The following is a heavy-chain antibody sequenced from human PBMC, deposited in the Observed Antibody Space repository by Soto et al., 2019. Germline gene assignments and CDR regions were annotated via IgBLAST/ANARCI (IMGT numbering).Heavy chain of an antibody. V-gene: IGHV4-59*02. J-gene: IGHJ4*02. CDR1: GGSVSPYY. D-gene: IGHD6-19*01. Sequence: QVQLQESGPGLVKPSETVSLTCTVSGGSVSPYYWTWVRRPPGKGLEWIAYIYYDGTTNYNPSLKSRVTISLDTSKNQFSLRLISVTAADTAVYYCARGRHWLDYWGQGTLLTVSS. CDR2: IYYDGTT. CDR3: ARGRHWLDY.